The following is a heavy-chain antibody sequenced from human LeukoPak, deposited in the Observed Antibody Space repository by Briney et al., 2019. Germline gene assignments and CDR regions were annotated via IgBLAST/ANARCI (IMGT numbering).Heavy chain of an antibody. J-gene: IGHJ3*02. CDR2: INPNSGGT. V-gene: IGHV1-2*02. CDR1: GYTFSDYY. Sequence: GASVKVSCKASGYTFSDYYMHWVRQAPGQGLEWMGWINPNSGGTNYAQKFQGRVTMTRDTSISTAYMELSRLSSDDTAVYYCAVRDQGGAFDIWGQGTMVTVSS. CDR3: AVRDQGGAFDI.